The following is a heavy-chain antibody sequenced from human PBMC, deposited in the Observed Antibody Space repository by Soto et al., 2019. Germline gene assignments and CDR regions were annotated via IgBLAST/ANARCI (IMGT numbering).Heavy chain of an antibody. V-gene: IGHV4-31*03. CDR2: IYYSGST. CDR3: ARGFTGFRYGMDV. D-gene: IGHD3-10*01. J-gene: IGHJ6*02. Sequence: SETLYLTCTVSGGSISSGGYYWSWIRQHPGKGLEWIGYIYYSGSTYYNPSLKSRVTISVDTSKNQFSLKLSSVTAADTAVYYCARGFTGFRYGMDVWGQGTTVTVSS. CDR1: GGSISSGGYY.